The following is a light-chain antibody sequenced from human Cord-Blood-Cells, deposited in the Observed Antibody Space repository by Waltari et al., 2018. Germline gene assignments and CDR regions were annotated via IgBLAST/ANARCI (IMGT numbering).Light chain of an antibody. J-gene: IGKJ2*01. CDR1: QSISSY. CDR3: QQSYSTPYT. V-gene: IGKV1-39*01. Sequence: DIQMTQSPSSLSASVGDRVTLTCRASQSISSYLNWYQQKPGKAPKLLIYAASSLQSGVPSRFSGSGSGTDFTLTISSLQPEDFATYYGQQSYSTPYTFGQGTKLEIK. CDR2: AAS.